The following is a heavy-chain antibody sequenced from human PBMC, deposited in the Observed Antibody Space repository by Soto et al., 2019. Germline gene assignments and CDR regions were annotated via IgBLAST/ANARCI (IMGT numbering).Heavy chain of an antibody. CDR3: VRYYVSAQSDNWDDNNYLDT. Sequence: QVQLVESGGGVVQPGGSLRLSCAVSGFTFPDYTVQLARQAPGQGLEWVALLWYDTSNTYYSESVKGRFTIFRDEAKNTVNLQMNSLRAEHTAVYSCVRYYVSAQSDNWDDNNYLDTWGQGTLVTVSS. CDR2: LWYDTSNT. V-gene: IGHV3-33*01. CDR1: GFTFPDYT. D-gene: IGHD1-1*01. J-gene: IGHJ4*02.